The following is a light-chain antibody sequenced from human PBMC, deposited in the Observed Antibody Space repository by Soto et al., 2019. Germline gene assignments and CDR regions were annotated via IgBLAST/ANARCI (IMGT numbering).Light chain of an antibody. Sequence: EIVLTQSPGTLSLSPGESTTLSCRASRSVSNNYLAWYQQKPGQAPRLLIYGASSRATGIPDRFSGSGSGTDFTLTISRLEPEDFAVYYCQQYGSSPSLTFGGGTKVDIK. CDR3: QQYGSSPSLT. J-gene: IGKJ4*01. CDR1: RSVSNNY. CDR2: GAS. V-gene: IGKV3-20*01.